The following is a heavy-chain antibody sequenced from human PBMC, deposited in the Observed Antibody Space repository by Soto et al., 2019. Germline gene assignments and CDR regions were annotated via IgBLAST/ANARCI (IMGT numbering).Heavy chain of an antibody. J-gene: IGHJ4*02. CDR2: ISGSGDST. D-gene: IGHD3-9*01. V-gene: IGHV3-23*01. CDR3: AKTHISAGYKYFDY. CDR1: GFPFSSHA. Sequence: GGSLRLSCAASGFPFSSHAMNWVRRAPGKGLEWVSVISGSGDSTYYADSVKGRFTVSRDNSKNTLYLQMNSLRAEDTAIYYCAKTHISAGYKYFDYWGQGTLVTVSS.